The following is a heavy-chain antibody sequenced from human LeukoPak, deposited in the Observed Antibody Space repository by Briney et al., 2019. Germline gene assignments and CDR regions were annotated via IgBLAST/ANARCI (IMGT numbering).Heavy chain of an antibody. CDR1: GDSISNSGYY. CDR2: INHSGTT. J-gene: IGHJ4*02. CDR3: ARKKLVARGYFDF. V-gene: IGHV4-39*01. Sequence: PSETLSLTCTVSGDSISNSGYYWDWIRQPPGKGLEWIGSINHSGTTYYEPSLKSRVTISVDASKNQFSLKLSSVTAADTTIYYCARKKLVARGYFDFWGRGIPVTVFS. D-gene: IGHD6-13*01.